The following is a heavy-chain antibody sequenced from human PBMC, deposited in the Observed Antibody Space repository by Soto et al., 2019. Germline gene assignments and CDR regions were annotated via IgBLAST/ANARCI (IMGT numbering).Heavy chain of an antibody. CDR1: GFTFSGYA. J-gene: IGHJ4*02. D-gene: IGHD3-10*01. Sequence: AGGSLRLSCAASGFTFSGYAMSWVRQAPGTGLERVSVILNTGGDALYADSVEGRFTISRDNFKNTLYLQMNSLRAEDAAIYYCAKASGESYPGSRVFDSWGQGTRVTVSS. CDR2: ILNTGGDA. CDR3: AKASGESYPGSRVFDS. V-gene: IGHV3-23*01.